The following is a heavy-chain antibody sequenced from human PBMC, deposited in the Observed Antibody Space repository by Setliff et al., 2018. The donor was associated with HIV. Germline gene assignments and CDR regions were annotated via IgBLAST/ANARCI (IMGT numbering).Heavy chain of an antibody. V-gene: IGHV3-48*04. CDR3: AGSRGYFVQAD. CDR1: GFTFSNYS. J-gene: IGHJ4*02. Sequence: GGSLRLSCAASGFTFSNYSMNWVRQAPGKGLEWVSYISSSSSTIYYADSVKGRFTISRDNAKNPLYLQMNSLRGEDTAVYYCAGSRGYFVQADWGQGTLVTVSS. CDR2: ISSSSSTI. D-gene: IGHD1-1*01.